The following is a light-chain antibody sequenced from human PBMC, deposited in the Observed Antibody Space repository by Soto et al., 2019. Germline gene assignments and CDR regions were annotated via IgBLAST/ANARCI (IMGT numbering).Light chain of an antibody. CDR1: HGISTY. Sequence: DIQMTQSPSSLSASVGDRVTITCRASHGISTYLAWYQQIPGKVPKLLISAASTLQSGVPSRFSGSGSGTDFTLTISRLHAEDVATYYCQKYTNAPAFGGGTKVEIK. CDR3: QKYTNAPA. V-gene: IGKV1-27*01. J-gene: IGKJ4*01. CDR2: AAS.